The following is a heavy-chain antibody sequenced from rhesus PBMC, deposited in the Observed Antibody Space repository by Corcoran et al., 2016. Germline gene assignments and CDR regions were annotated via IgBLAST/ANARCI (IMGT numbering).Heavy chain of an antibody. Sequence: EVQLVETGGGLVQPGGSLKLSCAASGFTFSSYGMSWVRQAPGKGLEWVSAINSGGGSTYDADTLKGRFTISRDNSKNTLSLQMNSLRAEDTDVYYCAKDLYSSWSGLDSWGQGVVVTVSS. CDR2: INSGGGST. J-gene: IGHJ6*01. D-gene: IGHD6-13*01. CDR3: AKDLYSSWSGLDS. V-gene: IGHV3S5*01. CDR1: GFTFSSYG.